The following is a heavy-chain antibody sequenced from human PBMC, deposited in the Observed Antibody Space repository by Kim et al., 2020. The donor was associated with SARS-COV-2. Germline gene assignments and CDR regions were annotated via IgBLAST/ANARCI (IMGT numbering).Heavy chain of an antibody. CDR3: AQSIPVDTAMVSSYYYYYGMDV. CDR1: GGSISSGGYY. CDR2: IYYSGST. V-gene: IGHV4-31*03. D-gene: IGHD5-18*01. Sequence: SETLSLTCTVSGGSISSGGYYWSWIRQHPGKGLEWIGYIYYSGSTYYNPSLKSRVTISVDTSKNQFSLKLSSVTAADTAVYYCAQSIPVDTAMVSSYYYYYGMDVWGQGTTVTVSS. J-gene: IGHJ6*02.